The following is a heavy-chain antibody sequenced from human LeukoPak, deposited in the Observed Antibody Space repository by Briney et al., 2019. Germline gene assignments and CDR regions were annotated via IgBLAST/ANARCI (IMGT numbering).Heavy chain of an antibody. J-gene: IGHJ4*02. CDR3: TTDESYGSGGSDYFDY. V-gene: IGHV3-15*01. D-gene: IGHD3-10*01. Sequence: GGSLRLSCAASGFTFSNAWMSWVRQAPGKGLEWVGRIKSKTDGGTTDYAAPVKGRFTISRDDSKNTLYLQMNSLKTEDTAVYYCTTDESYGSGGSDYFDYWGQGTLVTVSS. CDR2: IKSKTDGGTT. CDR1: GFTFSNAW.